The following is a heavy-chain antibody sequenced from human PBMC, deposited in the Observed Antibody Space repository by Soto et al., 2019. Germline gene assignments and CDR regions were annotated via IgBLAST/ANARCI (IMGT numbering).Heavy chain of an antibody. Sequence: EVQLVQSGAEVKKPGESLKISCKSSGHSFTNDWIGWVRQMPGNGLEWMEIICPGDSDTRYSPSFQVQVTISADTSISTAYLQCSSLKTSATAMYYWARRSQDSYYFDYWGQGTLVTVSS. J-gene: IGHJ4*02. CDR2: ICPGDSDT. D-gene: IGHD2-15*01. CDR1: GHSFTNDW. V-gene: IGHV5-51*01. CDR3: ARRSQDSYYFDY.